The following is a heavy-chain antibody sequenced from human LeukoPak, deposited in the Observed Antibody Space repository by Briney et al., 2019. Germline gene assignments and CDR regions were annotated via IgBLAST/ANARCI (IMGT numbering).Heavy chain of an antibody. Sequence: PSETLSLTCAVYGGSFSGYYWGWIRQPPGKGLEWIGIIYYSGSTYSSPSLKTRVTISVDTSKNQFSLKLSSVTAADTAVYYCARGTQVGATDYWGQGTLVTVSS. J-gene: IGHJ4*02. CDR2: IYYSGST. CDR3: ARGTQVGATDY. V-gene: IGHV4-34*01. CDR1: GGSFSGYY. D-gene: IGHD1-26*01.